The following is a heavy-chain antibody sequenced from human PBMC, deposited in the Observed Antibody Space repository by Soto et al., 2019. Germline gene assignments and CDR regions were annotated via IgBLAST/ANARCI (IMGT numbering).Heavy chain of an antibody. D-gene: IGHD3-3*01. CDR3: AKDITILRVPPPNDWFDP. CDR2: ISGSGGST. J-gene: IGHJ5*02. Sequence: EVQLLESGGGLVQPGGSLRLSCAASGFTFSSYAMSWVRQAPGKGLEWVSAISGSGGSTYYADSVKGRFTISRDNSKNTLYLKMNSLRAEDTAVYYCAKDITILRVPPPNDWFDPGGQGTLVTVSS. CDR1: GFTFSSYA. V-gene: IGHV3-23*01.